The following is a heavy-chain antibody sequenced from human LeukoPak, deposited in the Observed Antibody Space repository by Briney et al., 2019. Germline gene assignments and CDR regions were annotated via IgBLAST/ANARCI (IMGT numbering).Heavy chain of an antibody. V-gene: IGHV3-30-3*01. CDR1: GFTFSSYA. CDR2: TSHDEGNK. J-gene: IGHJ4*02. D-gene: IGHD5-18*01. Sequence: PGGSLRLSCAASGFTFSSYAMSWVRQAPGKGLEWVAATSHDEGNKYYADSVKGRFTISRDNSRNTLYLEVNSLRTDDTAVYYCARGPGLAMGKGYFDYCGQGTLVTVSS. CDR3: ARGPGLAMGKGYFDY.